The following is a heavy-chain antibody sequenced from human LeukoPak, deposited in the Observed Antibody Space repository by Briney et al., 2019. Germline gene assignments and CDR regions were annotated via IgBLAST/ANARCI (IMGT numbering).Heavy chain of an antibody. J-gene: IGHJ4*02. CDR1: GYIFTDYA. V-gene: IGHV1-3*01. CDR2: MNAGNGNT. Sequence: ASVKVSCKASGYIFTDYAIHWLRQAPGQRPEWMGWMNAGNGNTKYSQKFQGRITLIRDTSAATAYMELSSLRHDDLAVYYCARGGSGKVAGTTAGSDYWGQGTLVAVSS. CDR3: ARGGSGKVAGTTAGSDY. D-gene: IGHD6-19*01.